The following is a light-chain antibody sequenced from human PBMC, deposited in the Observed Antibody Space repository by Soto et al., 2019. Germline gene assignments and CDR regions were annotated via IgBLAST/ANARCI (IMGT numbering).Light chain of an antibody. V-gene: IGKV1-5*01. CDR3: QQYNNYPWT. CDR1: QSLSNW. J-gene: IGKJ1*01. Sequence: IQMTQSPSTPSASVGDRVTITCRASQSLSNWLAWYQQTPGKAPKLLIYDVSILQSGVPSRFSGSVSGTEFTLTISGLQPGDSATYYCQQYNNYPWTFGLGTKVDIK. CDR2: DVS.